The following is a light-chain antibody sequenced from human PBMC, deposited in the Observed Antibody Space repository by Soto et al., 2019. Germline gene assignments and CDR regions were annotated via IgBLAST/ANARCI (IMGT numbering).Light chain of an antibody. CDR1: QSVRGNY. CDR3: QQYVNSPFT. CDR2: EAS. J-gene: IGKJ2*01. Sequence: FVLTQSPGTLSLSPGERATFSSRASQSVRGNYIAWYQQKPGQAPRVLIFEASKRATGTPDRFSGSGSGTDFTLTISRLEPEDFAVFYCQQYVNSPFTFGQGTKLEI. V-gene: IGKV3-20*01.